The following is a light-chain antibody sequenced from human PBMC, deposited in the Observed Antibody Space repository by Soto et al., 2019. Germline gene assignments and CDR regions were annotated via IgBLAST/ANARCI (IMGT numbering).Light chain of an antibody. CDR1: SSDVGAFNY. CDR2: EIS. J-gene: IGLJ1*01. Sequence: QSALTQPPSASGSPGQSVTITCTGTSSDVGAFNYVSWYQQHPGKAPKLMIFEISKRPSGVPDRFSGSKSGNTASLTVSGLQAEDEAEYYCSSYAGSNIYVFGGGTKVTVL. CDR3: SSYAGSNIYV. V-gene: IGLV2-8*01.